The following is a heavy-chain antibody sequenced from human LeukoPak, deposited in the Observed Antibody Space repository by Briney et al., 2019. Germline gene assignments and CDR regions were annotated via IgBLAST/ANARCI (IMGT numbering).Heavy chain of an antibody. J-gene: IGHJ4*02. CDR2: IIPIFGTA. V-gene: IGHV1-69*13. D-gene: IGHD3-9*01. CDR3: AREVNPRYDILTGYPLDY. CDR1: GGTFSSYA. Sequence: PVKVSCKASGGTFSSYAISWVRQAPGQGLEWMGGIIPIFGTANYAQKFQGRVTITADESTSTAYMELSSLRSEDTAVYYCAREVNPRYDILTGYPLDYWGQGTLVTVSS.